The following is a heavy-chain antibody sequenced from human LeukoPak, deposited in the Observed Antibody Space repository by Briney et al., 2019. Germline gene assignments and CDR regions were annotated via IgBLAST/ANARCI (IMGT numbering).Heavy chain of an antibody. Sequence: GESLKISCEGSGYSFTSYWIGWVRQMPGKGLEWMGIIYPGDSDTRYSPSFQGQVTISADKSINTAYLQWSSLKASDTAMYYCARAIENWNYGGGYAFDIWGQGTMVTVSS. V-gene: IGHV5-51*01. CDR1: GYSFTSYW. J-gene: IGHJ3*02. CDR2: IYPGDSDT. D-gene: IGHD1-7*01. CDR3: ARAIENWNYGGGYAFDI.